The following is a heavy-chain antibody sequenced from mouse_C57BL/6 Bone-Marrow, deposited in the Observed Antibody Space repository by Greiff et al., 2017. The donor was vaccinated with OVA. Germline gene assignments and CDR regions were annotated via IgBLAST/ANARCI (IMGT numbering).Heavy chain of an antibody. CDR2: IYPGDGDT. V-gene: IGHV1-82*01. CDR1: GYAFSSSW. D-gene: IGHD1-1*01. Sequence: QVQLKQSGPELVKPGASVKISCKASGYAFSSSWMNWVKQRPGKGLEWIGRIYPGDGDTNYNGKFKGKATLTADKSSSTAYMQLSSLTSEDSAVYFCARSMYYYGSSYGGFAYWGQGTLVTVSA. CDR3: ARSMYYYGSSYGGFAY. J-gene: IGHJ3*01.